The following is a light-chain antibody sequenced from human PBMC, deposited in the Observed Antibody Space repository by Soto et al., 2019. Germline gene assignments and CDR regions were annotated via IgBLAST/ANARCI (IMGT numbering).Light chain of an antibody. CDR2: LEGSGSY. J-gene: IGLJ1*01. Sequence: QFVLTQSSSASASLGSSVKLTCTLSSGHSSYIIAWHQQQPGKAPRYLMKLEGSGSYNKGSGVPDRFSGSSSGADRYLTISNLQSEDEADYYCETWDSNTRVFGTGTKVTVL. CDR3: ETWDSNTRV. CDR1: SGHSSYI. V-gene: IGLV4-60*03.